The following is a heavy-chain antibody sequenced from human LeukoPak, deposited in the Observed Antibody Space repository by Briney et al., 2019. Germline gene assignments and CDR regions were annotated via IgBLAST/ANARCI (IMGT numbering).Heavy chain of an antibody. J-gene: IGHJ5*02. CDR1: GYTFTSYY. V-gene: IGHV1-46*01. CDR3: ARKGSGYSSSSHWFDP. CDR2: INPSGGST. Sequence: ASVKVSCKASGYTFTSYYMHWVRQAPGQGLEWMGIINPSGGSTSYAQKFQGRVTMTRDMSTSTVYMELSSLRSEDTAVYYCARKGSGYSSSSHWFDPWGQGTLVTVPS. D-gene: IGHD6-6*01.